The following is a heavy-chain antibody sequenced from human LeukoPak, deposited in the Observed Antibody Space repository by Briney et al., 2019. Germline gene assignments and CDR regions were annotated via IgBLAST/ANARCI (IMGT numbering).Heavy chain of an antibody. CDR2: ISYSGST. V-gene: IGHV4-59*01. CDR1: GGSISSYY. CDR3: AREGYDTNIYYKADY. D-gene: IGHD3-22*01. J-gene: IGHJ4*02. Sequence: PSETPSLTCTVSGGSISSYYWSWIRQPPGKGLEWIGYISYSGSTSYNPSLKSRVTITLDTSKSQFSLRLSSVTAADTAVYYCAREGYDTNIYYKADYWGQGTLVTVSS.